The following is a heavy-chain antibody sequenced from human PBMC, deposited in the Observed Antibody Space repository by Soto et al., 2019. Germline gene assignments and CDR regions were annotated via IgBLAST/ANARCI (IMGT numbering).Heavy chain of an antibody. CDR1: GYTFTHYF. V-gene: IGHV1-2*02. Sequence: QVRLMQSGPEVRRPGASVTVSCKASGYTFTHYFIHWVRRAPGQGLEWMGYINPKSGDTHYSQTFRGRVPMTRDTSTDTANMGLSSLKSDDTAVYCCARVPVHKNSRGDFWGQGTRVTVSS. CDR3: ARVPVHKNSRGDF. D-gene: IGHD1-7*01. CDR2: INPKSGDT. J-gene: IGHJ4*02.